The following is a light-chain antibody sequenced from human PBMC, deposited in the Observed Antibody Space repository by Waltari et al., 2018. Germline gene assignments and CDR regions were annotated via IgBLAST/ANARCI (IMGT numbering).Light chain of an antibody. Sequence: QSALTQPASVSGSPGQSITISCTGTSSDVGRYVLVSWYQQHPGKAPKLMIYEVNKRPSECSDRFSVSKSGSTAFLTISVLQAEDEAHYYCCSYAGSSFFKVLFGGGTKLTVL. J-gene: IGLJ2*01. CDR3: CSYAGSSFFKVL. CDR1: SSDVGRYVL. V-gene: IGLV2-23*02. CDR2: EVN.